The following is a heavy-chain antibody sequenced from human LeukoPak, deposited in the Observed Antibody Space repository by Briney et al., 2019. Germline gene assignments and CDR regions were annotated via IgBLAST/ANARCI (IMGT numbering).Heavy chain of an antibody. CDR2: INPNSGGT. V-gene: IGHV1-2*02. J-gene: IGHJ4*02. CDR1: GYTFSNYW. D-gene: IGHD6-13*01. CDR3: ARAADAAAGGDY. Sequence: GESLRISCKGSGYTFSNYWISWVRQAPGQGLEWMGWINPNSGGTNYAQKFQGRVTMTRDTSISTAYMELSRLRSDDTAVYYCARAADAAAGGDYWGQGTLVTVSS.